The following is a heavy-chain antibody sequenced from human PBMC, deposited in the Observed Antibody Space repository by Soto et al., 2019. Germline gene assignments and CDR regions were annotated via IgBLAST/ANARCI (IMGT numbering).Heavy chain of an antibody. J-gene: IGHJ4*02. Sequence: QVQLVQSGAEVKKPGASVKVSCKASGYTFTSYGISWVRQAPGQGLEWMGWISAYNGNTNYAQKLKGRVTMATDTPTSTAYIELRSLRSDDTAVYYCARVSLGGYEDSEGDYWGQGTLVTVSS. D-gene: IGHD5-12*01. CDR2: ISAYNGNT. CDR3: ARVSLGGYEDSEGDY. V-gene: IGHV1-18*01. CDR1: GYTFTSYG.